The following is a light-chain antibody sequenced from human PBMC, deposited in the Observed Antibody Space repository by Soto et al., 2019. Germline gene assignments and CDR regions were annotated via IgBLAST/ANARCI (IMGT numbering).Light chain of an antibody. CDR3: QQYGSSGT. J-gene: IGKJ1*01. V-gene: IGKV3-20*01. CDR2: GAS. Sequence: EIVLTQSPATLSLPPGERATLSCRASQSVGSNLAWYQQKPGQAPRLLIYGASNRATGIPDRFGGSGSGTDFTLTISRLEPEDFAVYYCQQYGSSGTFGQGTKVDIK. CDR1: QSVGSN.